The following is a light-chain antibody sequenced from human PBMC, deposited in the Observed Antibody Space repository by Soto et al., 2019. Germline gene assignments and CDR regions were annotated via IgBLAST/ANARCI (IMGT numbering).Light chain of an antibody. Sequence: EIVLTQSPATLALSPGDRATLSCRASQNINSFLAWYQQKPGQAPRLLIYDASNRATGIPAWFSGSGSGTDFPLTISSLEPEDFAVYYCQQRSDWLWTFGQGTKVEIK. CDR1: QNINSF. J-gene: IGKJ1*01. CDR2: DAS. V-gene: IGKV3-11*01. CDR3: QQRSDWLWT.